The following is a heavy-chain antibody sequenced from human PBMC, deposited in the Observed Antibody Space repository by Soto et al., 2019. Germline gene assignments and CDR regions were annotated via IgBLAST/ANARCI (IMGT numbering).Heavy chain of an antibody. CDR2: ISYDGSNK. CDR1: GFTFRRYG. CDR3: AKDQANYYDSSGMYYFDY. V-gene: IGHV3-30*18. D-gene: IGHD3-22*01. Sequence: QVQLVESGGGVFQPGRSLRLSCAASGFTFRRYGMHWVRQAPGKGLEWVAVISYDGSNKYDADSVKGRFTISRDNSKNTLYLQMNSLRAEDTAVYYCAKDQANYYDSSGMYYFDYWCQGTLVTVSS. J-gene: IGHJ4*02.